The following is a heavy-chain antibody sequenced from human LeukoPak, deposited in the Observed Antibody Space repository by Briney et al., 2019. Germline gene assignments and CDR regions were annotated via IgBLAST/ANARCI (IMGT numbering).Heavy chain of an antibody. D-gene: IGHD3-10*01. V-gene: IGHV3-9*01. CDR2: ISWNSGSI. CDR3: AKGSITMVRGKGSYFDY. J-gene: IGHJ4*02. CDR1: GFTFDDYA. Sequence: GGSLRLSCAASGFTFDDYAMPWVRQAPGKGLEWVSGISWNSGSIGYADSVKGRFTISRDNAKNSLYLQMNSLRAEDTALYYCAKGSITMVRGKGSYFDYWGQGTLVTVSS.